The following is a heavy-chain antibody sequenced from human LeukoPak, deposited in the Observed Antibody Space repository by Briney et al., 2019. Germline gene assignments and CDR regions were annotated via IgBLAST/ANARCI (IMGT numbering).Heavy chain of an antibody. CDR3: ARDRGVPGAFDI. J-gene: IGHJ3*02. CDR2: ISGSGGST. CDR1: GFTFSSYA. Sequence: GGSLRLSCAASGFTFSSYAMSWVRQAPGKGLEWVSAISGSGGSTYYADSVKGRFTISRDNSKNTLYLQMNSLRAEDTAVYYCARDRGVPGAFDIWGQGTMVTVSS. V-gene: IGHV3-23*01. D-gene: IGHD3-10*01.